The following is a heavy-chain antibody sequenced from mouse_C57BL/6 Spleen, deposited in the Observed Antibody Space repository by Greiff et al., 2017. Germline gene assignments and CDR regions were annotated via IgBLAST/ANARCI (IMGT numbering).Heavy chain of an antibody. V-gene: IGHV1-85*01. D-gene: IGHD2-5*01. CDR1: GYTFTSYD. Sequence: QVQLKQSGPELVKPGASVKLSCKASGYTFTSYDINWVKQRPGQGLEWIGWIYPRDGSTKYNEKFKGKATLTVDTSSSTAYMELHSLTSEDSAVYFCARKLRSNDYYAMDYWGQGTSVTVSS. CDR3: ARKLRSNDYYAMDY. CDR2: IYPRDGST. J-gene: IGHJ4*01.